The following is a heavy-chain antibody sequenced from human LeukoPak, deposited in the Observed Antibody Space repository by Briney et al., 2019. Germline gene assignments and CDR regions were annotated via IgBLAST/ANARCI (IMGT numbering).Heavy chain of an antibody. CDR1: GYTFTGYY. D-gene: IGHD2-15*01. J-gene: IGHJ3*02. Sequence: ASVKVSCKASGYTFTGYYMHWVRQAPGQGLEWMGWINPNSGGTSYAQKFQGRVTMTRDTSTSTVYMELSSLRSEDTAVYYCARDHCSGGSCSNDAFDIWGQGTMVTVSS. CDR2: INPNSGGT. CDR3: ARDHCSGGSCSNDAFDI. V-gene: IGHV1-2*02.